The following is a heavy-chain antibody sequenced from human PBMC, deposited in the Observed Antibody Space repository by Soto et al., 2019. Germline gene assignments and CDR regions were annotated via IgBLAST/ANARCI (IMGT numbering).Heavy chain of an antibody. V-gene: IGHV3-23*01. D-gene: IGHD2-8*01. J-gene: IGHJ4*01. CDR3: AKLGFVLMELYYFHQ. CDR2: ISGNSGKT. Sequence: EVQLLESGGGLVQPGGSLRLSCTASGFTFGSYAMSWVRQAPGKELEWVSTISGNSGKTNYAESVKGRFSISRDNSKNTVHLQLDSLRAEDTAVYFCAKLGFVLMELYYFHQWGHGTLVTVSS. CDR1: GFTFGSYA.